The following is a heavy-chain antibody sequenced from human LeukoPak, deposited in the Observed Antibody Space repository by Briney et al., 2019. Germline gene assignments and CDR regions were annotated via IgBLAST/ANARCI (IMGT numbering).Heavy chain of an antibody. CDR1: GFTLSSYS. CDR3: ARTRGINWNRGSFDY. D-gene: IGHD1-20*01. CDR2: ISSRSSYI. Sequence: PGGSLRLSCAASGFTLSSYSMNWVRQAPGKGLEWVSSISSRSSYIYYADSVKGRFTISRDNAENSLYLQMDSLRAEDTAVYYCARTRGINWNRGSFDYWGQGTLVTVSS. V-gene: IGHV3-21*01. J-gene: IGHJ4*02.